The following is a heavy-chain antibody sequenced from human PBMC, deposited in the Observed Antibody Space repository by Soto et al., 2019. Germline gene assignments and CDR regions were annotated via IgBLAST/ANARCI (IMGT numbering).Heavy chain of an antibody. J-gene: IGHJ4*02. CDR2: INTYNGMT. Sequence: QVQLVQSGGEVKKPGASVTVSCKASGYTFINYHITWVRQAPGQGLEWMAWINTYNGMTDYAQKFQGRVTMTRDTSTSTAYMELRNLGSDDTAVYFCAKSPRGEMATDWGLGNLVTVSS. V-gene: IGHV1-18*01. D-gene: IGHD5-12*01. CDR3: AKSPRGEMATD. CDR1: GYTFINYH.